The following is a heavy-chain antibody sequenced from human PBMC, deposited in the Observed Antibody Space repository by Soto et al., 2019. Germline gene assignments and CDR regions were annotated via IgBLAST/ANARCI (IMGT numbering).Heavy chain of an antibody. V-gene: IGHV4-30-4*01. J-gene: IGHJ6*02. CDR2: IYYSGST. CDR1: GGSISSGDYY. CDR3: AREHIVVVTAGYYYYYGMDV. Sequence: QVQLQESGPGLVKPSQTLSLTCTVSGGSISSGDYYWSWIRQPPGKGLEWLGYIYYSGSTYYNPSLKSRVTISVDTAKNQFSLKLSSVTAADTAVYYCAREHIVVVTAGYYYYYGMDVWGQGTTVTVSS. D-gene: IGHD2-21*02.